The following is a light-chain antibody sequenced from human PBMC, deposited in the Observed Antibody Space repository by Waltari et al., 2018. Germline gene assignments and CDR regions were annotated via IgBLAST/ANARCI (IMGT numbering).Light chain of an antibody. CDR3: ISYAGSHRV. Sequence: QSALTQPPSASWSPGQSVAISCTGTSSDIRGYNYVSWYQQHPGKAPKLMIYEVNKRPSGVPDRFSGSKSGNTASLTVSGLQAEDEADYYCISYAGSHRVVGGGTKLTVL. V-gene: IGLV2-8*01. CDR1: SSDIRGYNY. J-gene: IGLJ2*01. CDR2: EVN.